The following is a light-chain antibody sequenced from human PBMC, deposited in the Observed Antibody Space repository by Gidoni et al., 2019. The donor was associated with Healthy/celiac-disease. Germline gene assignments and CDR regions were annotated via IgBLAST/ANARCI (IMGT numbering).Light chain of an antibody. CDR2: CAS. V-gene: IGKV3-15*01. CDR1: QSVSSN. CDR3: QQYNNWLTWT. J-gene: IGKJ1*01. Sequence: EIVMTQSTATLSVSPGERATLSCRPSQSVSSNLAWYQQKPGQAPRLLIYCASTRATGIPARFSGSGSGTEFTLTISSLQSEDFAVYYCQQYNNWLTWTFGQGTKVEIK.